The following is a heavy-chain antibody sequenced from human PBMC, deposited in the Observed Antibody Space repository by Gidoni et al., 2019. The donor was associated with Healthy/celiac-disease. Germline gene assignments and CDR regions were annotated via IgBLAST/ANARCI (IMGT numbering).Heavy chain of an antibody. CDR2: INWNGGST. CDR1: GFTFADYG. D-gene: IGHD5-12*01. Sequence: EVQLVESGGGVVRPGGSLRLSCAASGFTFADYGMSWVRQAPGKGLEWVSGINWNGGSTGYADSVKGRFTISRDNAKNSLYLQMNSLRAEDTALYYCARDIVRWLRLGGSRAFDYWGQGTLVTVSS. V-gene: IGHV3-20*04. J-gene: IGHJ4*02. CDR3: ARDIVRWLRLGGSRAFDY.